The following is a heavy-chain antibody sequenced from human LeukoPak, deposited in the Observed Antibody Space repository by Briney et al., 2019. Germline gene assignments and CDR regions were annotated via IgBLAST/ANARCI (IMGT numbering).Heavy chain of an antibody. Sequence: PGGSLRLSCATSGFNVISNYMSWVRQAPGKGLEWVSVIYSGGSTYYAASVKGRFTTSRDKSKNTLYLQMSSLRVDDTATYYCAIIHSYGHAWGQGTLVTVSS. CDR3: AIIHSYGHA. D-gene: IGHD5-18*01. J-gene: IGHJ5*02. CDR2: IYSGGST. CDR1: GFNVISNY. V-gene: IGHV3-66*01.